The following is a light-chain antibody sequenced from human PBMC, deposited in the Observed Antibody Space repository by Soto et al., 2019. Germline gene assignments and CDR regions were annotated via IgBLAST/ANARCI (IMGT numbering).Light chain of an antibody. CDR3: SSYTSSSTYVV. J-gene: IGLJ2*01. V-gene: IGLV2-14*01. Sequence: QSALTQPASVSGSPGQSITISCTGTSSDVGGYNYVSWYQQHPGKAPKLMIYDVSNRPSGVSNRFSGSKSGNTASLTISGLPAEDEADYYCSSYTSSSTYVVFGGGTQLIVL. CDR1: SSDVGGYNY. CDR2: DVS.